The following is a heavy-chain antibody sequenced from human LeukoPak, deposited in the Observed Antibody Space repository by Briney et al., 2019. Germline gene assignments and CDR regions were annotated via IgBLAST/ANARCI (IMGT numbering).Heavy chain of an antibody. V-gene: IGHV1-2*04. J-gene: IGHJ4*02. D-gene: IGHD6-19*01. CDR1: GYTFTGYY. Sequence: ASVKVSCKASGYTFTGYYMHWVRQAPGQGREWMGWINPNSGGTNYAQKFQGWVTMTRDTSISTAYMEPSRLRSDDTAVYYCARDLSSGWYLGYFHYWGQGTLVTVSS. CDR3: ARDLSSGWYLGYFHY. CDR2: INPNSGGT.